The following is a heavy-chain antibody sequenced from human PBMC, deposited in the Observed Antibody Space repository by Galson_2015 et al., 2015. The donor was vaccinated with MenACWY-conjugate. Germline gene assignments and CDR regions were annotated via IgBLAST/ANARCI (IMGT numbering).Heavy chain of an antibody. D-gene: IGHD3-22*01. CDR1: GFTFSSYS. CDR3: ARDRRTGYSGLVVSEDEHYFDY. V-gene: IGHV3-48*04. J-gene: IGHJ4*02. CDR2: ISSSSSTI. Sequence: SLRLSCAASGFTFSSYSMNWVRQAPGKGLEWVSYISSSSSTIYYADSVKGRFTISRDNAKNSLYLQMNSLRAEDTAVYYCARDRRTGYSGLVVSEDEHYFDYWGQGTLVTVSS.